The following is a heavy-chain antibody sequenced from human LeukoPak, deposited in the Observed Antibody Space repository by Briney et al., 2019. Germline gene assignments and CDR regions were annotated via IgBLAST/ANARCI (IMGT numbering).Heavy chain of an antibody. CDR3: ARGHYYGSGSYENFDY. CDR1: GFTFTSYD. D-gene: IGHD3-10*01. CDR2: MNPNNGNT. Sequence: GASVKVSCKASGFTFTSYDINWVRQASGQGLEWMGWMNPNNGNTGYAQKFQGRVTMTRDTSISTAYMELRGLRSEDTAVYYCARGHYYGSGSYENFDYWGQGTLVTVSS. J-gene: IGHJ4*02. V-gene: IGHV1-8*01.